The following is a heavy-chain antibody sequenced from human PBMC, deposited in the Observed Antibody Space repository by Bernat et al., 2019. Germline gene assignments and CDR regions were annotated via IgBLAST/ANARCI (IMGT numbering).Heavy chain of an antibody. V-gene: IGHV3-9*01. D-gene: IGHD2-21*02. CDR3: AKDIGDVGISTYFDY. J-gene: IGHJ4*02. CDR2: ISWNSGSI. CDR1: GFTFDDYA. Sequence: EVQLVESGGGLVQPGRSLRLSCAASGFTFDDYAMHWVRQAPGKGLEGVSGISWNSGSIGYADSVKGRFTISRDNAKNSLYLQMNSLRAEDTALYYCAKDIGDVGISTYFDYWGQGTLVTVSS.